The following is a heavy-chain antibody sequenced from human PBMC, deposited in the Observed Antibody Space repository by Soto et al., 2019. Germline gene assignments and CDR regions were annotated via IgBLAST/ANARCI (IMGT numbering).Heavy chain of an antibody. CDR2: IYYDGST. CDR3: AKVVVVATRHSDFDS. V-gene: IGHV4-39*02. D-gene: IGHD2-15*01. J-gene: IGHJ4*02. CDR1: GGSINSNNYY. Sequence: SETLSLTCTVSGGSINSNNYYWAWIRQPPGKGLAWIASIYYDGSTYYNTSLKSRVTISRDTSKNQFSLRLTSMTAADTAVYYCAKVVVVATRHSDFDSWGQGTLVTVSS.